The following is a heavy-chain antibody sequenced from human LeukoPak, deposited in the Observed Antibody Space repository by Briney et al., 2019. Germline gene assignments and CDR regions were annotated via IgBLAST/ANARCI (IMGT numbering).Heavy chain of an antibody. J-gene: IGHJ4*02. CDR2: ISYDGSSK. D-gene: IGHD2-8*02. Sequence: QPGRSLRLSCAASGFTFSSYGMHWVRQAPGKGLEWVAVISYDGSSKYYADSVKGRFTISRDNSKNTLYLQMNSLRAEDTAVYYCSAWSRSYYFDYWGRGTLVTVSS. CDR3: SAWSRSYYFDY. CDR1: GFTFSSYG. V-gene: IGHV3-30*03.